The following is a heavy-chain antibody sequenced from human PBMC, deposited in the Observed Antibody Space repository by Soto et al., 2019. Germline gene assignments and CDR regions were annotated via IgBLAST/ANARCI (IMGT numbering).Heavy chain of an antibody. Sequence: GGSLRLSCAASGFTFSSYAMSWVRQAPGKGLEWVSAISGSGGSTYYADSVKGRFTISRDNSKNTLYLQMNSLRAEDTAVYYCAPGDRVADIAAAGTGYFDYWGQGTLVTVSS. CDR3: APGDRVADIAAAGTGYFDY. D-gene: IGHD6-13*01. J-gene: IGHJ4*02. CDR2: ISGSGGST. CDR1: GFTFSSYA. V-gene: IGHV3-23*01.